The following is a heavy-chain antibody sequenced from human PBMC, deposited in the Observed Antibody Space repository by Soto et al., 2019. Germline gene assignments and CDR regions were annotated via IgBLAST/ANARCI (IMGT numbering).Heavy chain of an antibody. V-gene: IGHV1-46*01. CDR2: INPSSGST. J-gene: IGHJ3*02. D-gene: IGHD3-10*01. CDR3: ARGMYGSGSYYIGDAFDM. CDR1: GYTFTNYF. Sequence: QVQLVQSGAEVKKPGASVKVSCRASGYTFTNYFIHWVRQAPGQGLEWMGIINPSSGSTTYAQKFQGRVTMTRDTSTSTVYMELSSLKSEDTAVYYCARGMYGSGSYYIGDAFDMWGQGTMVTVSS.